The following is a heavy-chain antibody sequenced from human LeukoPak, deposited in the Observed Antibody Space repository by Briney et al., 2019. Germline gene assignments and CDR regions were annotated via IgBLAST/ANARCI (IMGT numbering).Heavy chain of an antibody. Sequence: PGGSLRLSCAASGFTFSSYEMNWVRQAPGKGLEWVSYISSSGSTIYYADSVKGRFTISRDNAKNSLYLQMNSLRAEDTAVYYCARNSIRYYYDSSGSLDYWGQGTLVTVSS. CDR2: ISSSGSTI. J-gene: IGHJ4*02. CDR3: ARNSIRYYYDSSGSLDY. D-gene: IGHD3-22*01. V-gene: IGHV3-48*03. CDR1: GFTFSSYE.